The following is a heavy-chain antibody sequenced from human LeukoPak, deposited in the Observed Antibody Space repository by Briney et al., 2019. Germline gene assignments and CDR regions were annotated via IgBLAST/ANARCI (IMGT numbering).Heavy chain of an antibody. CDR2: ISSSSSYI. CDR1: GFTFSSYS. V-gene: IGHV3-21*01. Sequence: GGSLRLSCAASGFTFSSYSMNWVRQAPGKGLDWVSSISSSSSYIYYADSVKGRFTISRDNAKNSLYLQMNSLRAEDTAVYYCARPILVDTARNFDYWGQGTLVTVSS. J-gene: IGHJ4*02. CDR3: ARPILVDTARNFDY. D-gene: IGHD5-18*01.